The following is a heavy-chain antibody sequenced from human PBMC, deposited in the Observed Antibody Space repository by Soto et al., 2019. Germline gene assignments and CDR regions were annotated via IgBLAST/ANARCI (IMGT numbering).Heavy chain of an antibody. CDR3: ARATDYYDSSGYYHFDY. J-gene: IGHJ4*02. Sequence: SVKVSCKASGYTLTSYYMHWVRQAPGQGLEWMGIINPSGGSTSYAQKFQGRVTMTRDTSTSTVYMELSSLRSEDTAVYYCARATDYYDSSGYYHFDYWGQGTLVTVSS. CDR1: GYTLTSYY. D-gene: IGHD3-22*01. V-gene: IGHV1-46*01. CDR2: INPSGGST.